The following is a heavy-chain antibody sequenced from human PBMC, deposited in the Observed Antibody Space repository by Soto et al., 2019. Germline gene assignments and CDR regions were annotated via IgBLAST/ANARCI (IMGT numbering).Heavy chain of an antibody. D-gene: IGHD1-1*01. CDR2: IDHSGST. CDR1: GGSFSGYY. V-gene: IGHV4-34*01. CDR3: ARDLGLRSAGDLYYYYMDV. J-gene: IGHJ6*03. Sequence: PSDTLSLTCAVYGGSFSGYYWNWIRQPPGKGLEWIGEIDHSGSTKYNPSLKSRVTISVDTSKNQFSLKVSSVTAADTAVYYCARDLGLRSAGDLYYYYMDVWGKGTTVTVSS.